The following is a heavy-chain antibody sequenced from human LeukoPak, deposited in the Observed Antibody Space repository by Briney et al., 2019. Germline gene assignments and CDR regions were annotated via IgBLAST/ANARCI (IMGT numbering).Heavy chain of an antibody. CDR2: IYYSGST. D-gene: IGHD2-2*01. J-gene: IGHJ4*02. Sequence: SETLSLTCTVSGGSISSYYWSWIRQPPGKGLEWIGYIYYSGSTNYNPSLKSRVTISVDTSKNQFSLKLTSVTAADTAVYYCARLGIGVVPTAMLGDYYFDYWGQGTLVTVPS. CDR1: GGSISSYY. V-gene: IGHV4-59*08. CDR3: ARLGIGVVPTAMLGDYYFDY.